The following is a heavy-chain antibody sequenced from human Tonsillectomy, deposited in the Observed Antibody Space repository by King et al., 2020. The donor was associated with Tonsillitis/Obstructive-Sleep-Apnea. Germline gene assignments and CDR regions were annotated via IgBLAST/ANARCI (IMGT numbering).Heavy chain of an antibody. V-gene: IGHV4-31*03. J-gene: IGHJ4*02. Sequence: QLQESGPGLVKPSQTLSLTCTVSDGSISSGGDSWSWSRQHPGKGLEWVGCISYIGSTSYNPSLEGRVTISVDTSTNQFSLELNSVTAADTAVYHCARIGLGRDYWGQGTLVTVSS. CDR1: DGSISSGGDS. CDR2: ISYIGST. CDR3: ARIGLGRDY. D-gene: IGHD6-19*01.